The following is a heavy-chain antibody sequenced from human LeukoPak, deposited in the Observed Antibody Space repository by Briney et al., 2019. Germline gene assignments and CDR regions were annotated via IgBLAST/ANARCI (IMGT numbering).Heavy chain of an antibody. D-gene: IGHD2-15*01. CDR2: IYSGGST. CDR1: GFIVSSYY. CDR3: ARDLCSGVSCYRPYGLDV. J-gene: IGHJ6*02. Sequence: RGSLRLSCAASGFIVSSYYTSWVRQAPGKGLEWVSVIYSGGSTYYADSVKGRFTISRDSSKNTLYLQMNSLRVDDTAVYFCARDLCSGVSCYRPYGLDVWGQGTTVTVSS. V-gene: IGHV3-53*01.